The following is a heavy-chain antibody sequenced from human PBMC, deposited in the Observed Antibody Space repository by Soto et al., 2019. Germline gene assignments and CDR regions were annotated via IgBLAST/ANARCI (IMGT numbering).Heavy chain of an antibody. D-gene: IGHD4-17*01. J-gene: IGHJ6*02. V-gene: IGHV4-31*03. Sequence: QVQLQESGPGLVKPSQTLSLTCTVSCASINAGGYYWSWLRQHQGKVLECIGSIYYSGNTYSSPSLKSRVTIAVDASKNHFSLRLTSVKAADTAVYYCARAHSYGDYSYYGMDVGGQVTT. CDR3: ARAHSYGDYSYYGMDV. CDR1: CASINAGGYY. CDR2: IYYSGNT.